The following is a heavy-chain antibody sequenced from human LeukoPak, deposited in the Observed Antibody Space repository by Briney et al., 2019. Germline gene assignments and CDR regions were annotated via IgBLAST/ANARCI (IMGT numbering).Heavy chain of an antibody. V-gene: IGHV1-18*01. Sequence: ASVQVSCKTSGYTFTNYGISWVRQAPGQGPEWMGWISPYNGDRKYAEMFQGRVTITTDTSTNTAHMELRSLRSDDTAGYYCARDPSKIWEWLSSRFDYWGQGTLVTVSS. CDR3: ARDPSKIWEWLSSRFDY. D-gene: IGHD3-3*01. J-gene: IGHJ4*02. CDR2: ISPYNGDR. CDR1: GYTFTNYG.